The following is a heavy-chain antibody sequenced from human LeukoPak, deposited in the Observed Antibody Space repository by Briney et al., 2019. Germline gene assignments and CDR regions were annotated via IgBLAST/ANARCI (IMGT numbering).Heavy chain of an antibody. J-gene: IGHJ3*02. V-gene: IGHV3-48*01. CDR2: ISSSSGTI. Sequence: GGSLRLSCAASGFTFRSYSMNWVRQAPGKGLEWVSYISSSSGTIYYADSVKGRFTISRDNAKNSLYLQMNSLRAEDTAVYYCAYDVGSYDAFDIWGQGTMVTVSS. CDR1: GFTFRSYS. CDR3: AYDVGSYDAFDI. D-gene: IGHD1-26*01.